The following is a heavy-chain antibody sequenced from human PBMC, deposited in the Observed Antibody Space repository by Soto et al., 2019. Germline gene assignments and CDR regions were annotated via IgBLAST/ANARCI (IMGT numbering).Heavy chain of an antibody. CDR2: INHSGST. D-gene: IGHD2-15*01. J-gene: IGHJ4*02. CDR1: GGSFSGYY. CDR3: ARRGYGSGGSCFRRPLDY. Sequence: QVQLQQWGAGLLKPSETLSLTCAVYGGSFSGYYWSWIRQPPGKGLEWIGEINHSGSTNYNPSLKRRVTITVDTSKNQFSLKLSSGTAADTAVYYCARRGYGSGGSCFRRPLDYWGQGTLVTVSS. V-gene: IGHV4-34*01.